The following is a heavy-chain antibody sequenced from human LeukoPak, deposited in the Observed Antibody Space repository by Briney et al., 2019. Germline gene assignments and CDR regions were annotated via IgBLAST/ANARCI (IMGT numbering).Heavy chain of an antibody. CDR2: LNPGPGGT. V-gene: IGHV1-2*02. D-gene: IGHD5-24*01. J-gene: IGHJ4*02. CDR3: AAQRDPRPFDH. CDR1: GYTFIGYY. Sequence: ASVKVSCKTSGYTFIGYYLHWVRQAPGQGLEWMGWLNPGPGGTLYAQKFQGRVTMTRDMSMTTAYMELTELRSDDTAVYYCAAQRDPRPFDHWGQGTLITVSS.